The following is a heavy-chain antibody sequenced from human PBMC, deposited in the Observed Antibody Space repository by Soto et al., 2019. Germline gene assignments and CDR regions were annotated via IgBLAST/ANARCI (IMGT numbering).Heavy chain of an antibody. CDR2: ISGSGDIT. CDR3: AKPLNSGWSKFDY. CDR1: GFTFSNYA. Sequence: EVQVLESGGDLVQPGGSLGLSCAASGFTFSNYAMSWVRQAPGKGLEWVSAISGSGDITYYADSVRGRFTISRDNFKNTVYLQMNGLRADDTALYYCAKPLNSGWSKFDYWGQGTLVTVSS. V-gene: IGHV3-23*01. D-gene: IGHD6-19*01. J-gene: IGHJ4*02.